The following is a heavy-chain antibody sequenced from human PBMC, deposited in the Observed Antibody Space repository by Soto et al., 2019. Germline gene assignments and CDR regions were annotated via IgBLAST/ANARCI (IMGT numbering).Heavy chain of an antibody. V-gene: IGHV3-21*01. Sequence: EVQLVESGGGLVKPGGSLRLSCAASGFTFSSYSMNWVRQAPGKGLEWVSSISSSSSYIYYADSVKGRFTISRDNAKNSLYLQMNSLRAEDTAVYYCARVPGDNYDFWSGYLKPFDSWGQGTLVTVSS. CDR2: ISSSSSYI. J-gene: IGHJ4*02. D-gene: IGHD3-3*01. CDR1: GFTFSSYS. CDR3: ARVPGDNYDFWSGYLKPFDS.